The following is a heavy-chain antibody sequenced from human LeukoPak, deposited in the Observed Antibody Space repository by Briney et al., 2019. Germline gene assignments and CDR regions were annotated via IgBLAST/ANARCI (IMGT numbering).Heavy chain of an antibody. CDR3: ARGGIRGVTWNWLDP. Sequence: GGSLRLSCAASGFTFSSYDTHWVRQATGRGLEWVSGVTGAGDTYYADSVKGRFTISRENGKNSLYLQMNSLRAGDTAVYYCARGGIRGVTWNWLDPWGQGTLVTVSS. V-gene: IGHV3-13*01. D-gene: IGHD3-10*01. CDR1: GFTFSSYD. CDR2: VTGAGDT. J-gene: IGHJ5*02.